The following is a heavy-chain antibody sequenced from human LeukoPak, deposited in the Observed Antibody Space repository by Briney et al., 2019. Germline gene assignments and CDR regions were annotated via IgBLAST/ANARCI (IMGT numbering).Heavy chain of an antibody. CDR3: ARGVFDYYDSSGYFDY. D-gene: IGHD3-22*01. CDR2: ISSSSSYI. J-gene: IGHJ4*02. CDR1: GFTFNNYS. V-gene: IGHV3-21*01. Sequence: GGSLRLSCAGSGFTFNNYSMNWVRQAPGKGLEWVSSISSSSSYIYCADSVKGRFTISRDNAKNSLSLQMNSLRAEDTAVYYCARGVFDYYDSSGYFDYWGQGTLVTVSS.